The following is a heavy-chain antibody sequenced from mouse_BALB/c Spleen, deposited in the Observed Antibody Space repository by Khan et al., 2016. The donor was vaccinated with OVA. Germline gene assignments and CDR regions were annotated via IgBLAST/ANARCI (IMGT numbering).Heavy chain of an antibody. CDR2: IWGGGST. CDR3: SEQIRSTCDGMDY. Sequence: VQLKESGPGLVAPSQSLSITCTVSGFSLTDYGVSWIRQPPGKGLEWLGVIWGGGSTSYHSAHKSSLSIRKDNSNSQVFLILNSLETDATAMYYRSEQIRSTCDGMDYWGQGTSVTVSS. CDR1: GFSLTDYG. V-gene: IGHV2-6-5*01. J-gene: IGHJ4*01. D-gene: IGHD1-1*01.